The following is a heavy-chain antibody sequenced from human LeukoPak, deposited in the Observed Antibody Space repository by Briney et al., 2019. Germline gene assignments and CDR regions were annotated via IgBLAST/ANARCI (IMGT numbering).Heavy chain of an antibody. J-gene: IGHJ6*02. Sequence: GESLKISCKGSGYSFTSYWISWVRQMPGKGLEWMGGINPSDSYTKYSPSFQGHVTISADKSINTAYLQWSSLKASDTAMYYRATTGHYGMDVWGQGTTVTVSS. V-gene: IGHV5-10-1*01. CDR1: GYSFTSYW. CDR2: INPSDSYT. D-gene: IGHD3-9*01. CDR3: ATTGHYGMDV.